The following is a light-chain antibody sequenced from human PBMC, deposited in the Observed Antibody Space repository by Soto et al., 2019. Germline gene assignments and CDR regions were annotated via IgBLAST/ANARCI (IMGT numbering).Light chain of an antibody. CDR1: QSVSTF. CDR2: NAS. CDR3: QQRGDWPPIT. V-gene: IGKV3-11*01. Sequence: ETVLTQSPGTLSLSPGERAILSFRASQSVSTFLAWFQQKPGQPPRLLIYNASNRTTGIPARFSGSGSGTDFTLTISSLEPEDFAVYYCQQRGDWPPITFGQGTRLEIK. J-gene: IGKJ5*01.